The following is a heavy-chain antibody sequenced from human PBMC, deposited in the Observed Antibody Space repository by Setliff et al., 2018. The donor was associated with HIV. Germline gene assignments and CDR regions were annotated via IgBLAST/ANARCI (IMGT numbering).Heavy chain of an antibody. CDR2: INHSGST. D-gene: IGHD1-7*01. Sequence: SGPCPSPALSMVGPSVITTGAGSASPQGRGWSGLGEINHSGSTNYNPSLKRRVTISVDTSKNQFSLKLNSVTAADTAVYYCARVRLELRQYWFDSWGQGSPVTVSS. V-gene: IGHV4-34*01. J-gene: IGHJ5*01. CDR1: VGPSVITT. CDR3: ARVRLELRQYWFDS.